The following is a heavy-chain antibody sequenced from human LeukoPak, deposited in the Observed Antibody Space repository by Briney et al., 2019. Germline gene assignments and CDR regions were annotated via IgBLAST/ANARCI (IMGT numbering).Heavy chain of an antibody. CDR2: INPNSGGT. V-gene: IGHV1-2*04. CDR1: GYTFTGYY. Sequence: ASVKVSCKASGYTFTGYYMHWVRQAPGQGLEWMGWINPNSGGTNYAQKFQGWVTMTRDTSISTAYMELSRLRSDDTAVYYCARPTATYGSGSYYGYYFDYWGQGTLVTVSS. J-gene: IGHJ4*02. CDR3: ARPTATYGSGSYYGYYFDY. D-gene: IGHD3-10*01.